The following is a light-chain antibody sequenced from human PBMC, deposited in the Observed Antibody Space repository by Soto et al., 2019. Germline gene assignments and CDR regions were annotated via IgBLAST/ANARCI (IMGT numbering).Light chain of an antibody. CDR2: KAS. V-gene: IGKV1-5*03. CDR3: QQDNSYSGT. CDR1: QSISSW. Sequence: DIQMTQSPSTLSASVGDRVTITCRASQSISSWLAWYQQKPGKAPKLLIYKASSLESGVPSRFSGSGSGTEFALTSSSLQSDDFATYYCQQDNSYSGTFGHGTKVEIK. J-gene: IGKJ1*01.